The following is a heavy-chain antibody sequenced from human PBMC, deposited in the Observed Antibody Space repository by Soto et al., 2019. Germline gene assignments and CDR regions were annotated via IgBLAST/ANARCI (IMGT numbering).Heavy chain of an antibody. Sequence: GSLRLSCAASGFTVSSNYMSWVRQAPGKGLEWVSVIYSGGSTYYADSVKGRFTISRHNSKNTLYLQMNSLRAEDTAVYYCAKNLGAPQLVPAAFDALDIWGQGTMVTVSS. V-gene: IGHV3-53*01. CDR2: IYSGGST. J-gene: IGHJ3*02. CDR1: GFTVSSNY. CDR3: AKNLGAPQLVPAAFDALDI. D-gene: IGHD2-2*01.